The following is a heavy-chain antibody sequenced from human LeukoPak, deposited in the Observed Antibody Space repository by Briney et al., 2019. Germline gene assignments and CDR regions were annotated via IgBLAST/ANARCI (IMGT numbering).Heavy chain of an antibody. CDR1: GGSIISSSYY. D-gene: IGHD5/OR15-5a*01. Sequence: SETLSLTCTVSGGSIISSSYYWGWIRQPPGKGLEWIGSIYYSGSTYYNPSLKSRVTISVDTSKNQFSLKLSSVTAADTAVYYCARTLPYNWFDPWGQGTLVTVSS. CDR2: IYYSGST. J-gene: IGHJ5*02. V-gene: IGHV4-39*07. CDR3: ARTLPYNWFDP.